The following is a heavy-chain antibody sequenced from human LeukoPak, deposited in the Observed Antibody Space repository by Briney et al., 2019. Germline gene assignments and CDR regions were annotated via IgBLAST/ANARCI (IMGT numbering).Heavy chain of an antibody. CDR3: ARVGRAMTVAGFGAFDI. V-gene: IGHV3-11*01. J-gene: IGHJ3*02. D-gene: IGHD3-22*01. CDR1: GFTFSDYY. CDR2: IGSGGSTK. Sequence: GGSLRLSCAASGFTFSDYYMSWIRQAPGKGLEWVSYIGSGGSTKYYADSVKGRFTISRDNAKNSLYLQMNGLRAEDTAVYYCARVGRAMTVAGFGAFDIWGQGTMVTVSS.